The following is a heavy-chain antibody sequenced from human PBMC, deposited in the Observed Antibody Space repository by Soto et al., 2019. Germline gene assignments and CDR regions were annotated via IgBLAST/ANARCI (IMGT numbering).Heavy chain of an antibody. CDR2: IKSKTDGGTT. J-gene: IGHJ4*02. Sequence: GGSLRLSCAASGFTFSNAWMNWVRQAPGKGLEWVGRIKSKTDGGTTDYAAPVKGRFTISRDDSKNTLYLQMNSLKTEDTAVYYCTTDRITMIPKPFDYWGQGTLVTVSS. CDR3: TTDRITMIPKPFDY. D-gene: IGHD3-22*01. CDR1: GFTFSNAW. V-gene: IGHV3-15*07.